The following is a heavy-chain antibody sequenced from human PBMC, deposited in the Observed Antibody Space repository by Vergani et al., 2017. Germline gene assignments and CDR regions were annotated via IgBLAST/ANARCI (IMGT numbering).Heavy chain of an antibody. Sequence: QVQLVESGGGVVQPGGSLRLSCAASGFTFSNYDMHWARQAPGKGLEWVAFIRSDASNKYYGDSVKGRFTISRDNSKNTLYLQMNSLRAEDTAVYYCGGLAVFDYWGQGTLVTVPS. CDR2: IRSDASNK. V-gene: IGHV3-30*02. D-gene: IGHD3-16*01. CDR1: GFTFSNYD. CDR3: GGLAVFDY. J-gene: IGHJ4*02.